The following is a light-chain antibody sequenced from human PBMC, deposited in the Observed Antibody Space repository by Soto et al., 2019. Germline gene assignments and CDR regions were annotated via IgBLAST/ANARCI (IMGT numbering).Light chain of an antibody. CDR3: CSXAGRNQV. J-gene: IGLJ1*01. Sequence: QSALTQPASVSGSPGQSITIPCTGTSGDVGSYNLVSWYQQHPGKAPKLMIYEVTERPSGVSNRFSGSKSGNTASLTISGLQPEDEAAYYCCSXAGRNQVSGTGTKVTVL. V-gene: IGLV2-23*02. CDR1: SGDVGSYNL. CDR2: EVT.